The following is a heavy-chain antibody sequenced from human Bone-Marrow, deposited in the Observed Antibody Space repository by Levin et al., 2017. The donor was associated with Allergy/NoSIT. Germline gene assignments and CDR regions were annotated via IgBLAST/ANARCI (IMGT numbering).Heavy chain of an antibody. CDR1: GFTFSSYA. CDR2: ISYDGSNK. J-gene: IGHJ4*02. V-gene: IGHV3-30*04. CDR3: ARSLIAVAGKNY. D-gene: IGHD6-19*01. Sequence: SCAASGFTFSSYAMHWVRQAPGKGLEWVAVISYDGSNKYYADSVKGRFTISRDNSKNTLYLQMNSLRAEDTAVYYCARSLIAVAGKNYWGQGTLVTVSS.